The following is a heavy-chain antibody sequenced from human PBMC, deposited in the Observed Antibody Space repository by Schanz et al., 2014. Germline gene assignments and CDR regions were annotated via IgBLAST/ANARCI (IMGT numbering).Heavy chain of an antibody. CDR1: GGSISSYY. V-gene: IGHV4-4*07. CDR2: IFTSGST. J-gene: IGHJ4*02. Sequence: QVQLRESGPGLVKPSKTLSLTCTVSGGSISSYYWSWIRQPAGKGLEWIGRIFTSGSTDYNPSLKMRVTMSVDPSKNKFARKMTSVTAADTAVYYCARDLEGFDYWGQGTLVTVSS. D-gene: IGHD1-1*01. CDR3: ARDLEGFDY.